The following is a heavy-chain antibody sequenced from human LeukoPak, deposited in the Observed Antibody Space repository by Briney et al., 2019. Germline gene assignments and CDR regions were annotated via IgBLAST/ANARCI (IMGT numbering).Heavy chain of an antibody. J-gene: IGHJ4*02. CDR2: INPNGGDT. CDR3: ARDRSGADF. Sequence: ASVKVSCKASGHTFTGYYMHWVRQAPGQGLEWVGWINPNGGDTNYAQKFQGRVTLTRDTSISTAYMELSRLRSDDTAVYYCARDRSGADFWGQGTLVTVSS. V-gene: IGHV1-2*02. CDR1: GHTFTGYY. D-gene: IGHD3-10*01.